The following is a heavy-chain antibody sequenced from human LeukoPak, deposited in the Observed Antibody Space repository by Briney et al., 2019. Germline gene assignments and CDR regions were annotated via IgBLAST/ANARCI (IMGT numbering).Heavy chain of an antibody. J-gene: IGHJ4*02. CDR2: INPNSGGT. D-gene: IGHD4-17*01. Sequence: GVSVKVSCKASGYTFTGYYMHWVRQAPGQGLEWMGWINPNSGGTNYAQKFQGRVTMTRDTSISTAYMELSRLRSDDTAVYYCARDKYGDYLYFDYWGQGTLVTVSS. CDR1: GYTFTGYY. V-gene: IGHV1-2*02. CDR3: ARDKYGDYLYFDY.